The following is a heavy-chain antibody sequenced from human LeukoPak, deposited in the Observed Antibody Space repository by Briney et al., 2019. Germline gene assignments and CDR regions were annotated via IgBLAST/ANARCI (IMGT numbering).Heavy chain of an antibody. J-gene: IGHJ6*03. D-gene: IGHD2-15*01. CDR2: IKEDGGEK. V-gene: IGHV3-7*01. CDR1: GFTFSSNW. CDR3: ARDFGYCSGGSCYTRMDV. Sequence: GGCLRLSCAASGFTFSSNWMSWVRQAPGKGLEWVSNIKEDGGEKNYVDSVKGRFIISRDNAKNSLYLQMNSLRAEDTAVYYCARDFGYCSGGSCYTRMDVWGKGTTVTVSS.